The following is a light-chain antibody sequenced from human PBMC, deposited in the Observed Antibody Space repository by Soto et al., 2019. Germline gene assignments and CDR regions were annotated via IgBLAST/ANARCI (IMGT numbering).Light chain of an antibody. J-gene: IGKJ5*01. V-gene: IGKV3-15*01. Sequence: EIVVTPSPAILSVSPGERVTLSCRASQSVLTNLAGYQQKLGQAPRLLIYGASTRATGVPARFSGSGSGTEFILTIGSLEQEDSALDYCQQWKNGPPITFGQGTRLEIK. CDR1: QSVLTN. CDR2: GAS. CDR3: QQWKNGPPIT.